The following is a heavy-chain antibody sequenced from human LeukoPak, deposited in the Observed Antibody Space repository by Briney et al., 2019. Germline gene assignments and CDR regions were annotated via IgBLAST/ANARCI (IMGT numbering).Heavy chain of an antibody. CDR1: GFTFSNYV. Sequence: GGSLRLSCAASGFTFSNYVIHWVRQAPGKGLEWVSLIRYDGSSKYYADSVRGRFTISRDNSKNTLYLQMNSLRAEDTAMYYCARYSGNYGLDYWGQGTLVTVSS. V-gene: IGHV3-30*02. J-gene: IGHJ4*02. D-gene: IGHD4-17*01. CDR3: ARYSGNYGLDY. CDR2: IRYDGSSK.